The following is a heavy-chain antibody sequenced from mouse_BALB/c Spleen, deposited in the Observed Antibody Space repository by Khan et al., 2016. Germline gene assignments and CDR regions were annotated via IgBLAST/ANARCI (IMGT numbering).Heavy chain of an antibody. D-gene: IGHD2-13*01. CDR2: INTYTGEP. Sequence: QIQLVQSGPELKKPGETVKISCKASGYTFTNYGMNWVKQAPGKGLKWMGWINTYTGEPTYADDFKGRFDFSLLTSASTAYLQIKNLKNDDTATYFCAIGGDYGGFASWGQGTLVTVSA. CDR3: AIGGDYGGFAS. CDR1: GYTFTNYG. J-gene: IGHJ3*01. V-gene: IGHV9-3-1*01.